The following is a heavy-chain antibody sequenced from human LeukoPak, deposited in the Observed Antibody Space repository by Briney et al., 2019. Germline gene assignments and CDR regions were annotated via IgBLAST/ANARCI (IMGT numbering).Heavy chain of an antibody. CDR2: IYTSGST. D-gene: IGHD3-10*01. Sequence: NASQTLSLTCTVSGGSISSGPYYWSWIRQPAGKGLEWIGRIYTSGSTNYNPSLKSRVTISVDTSKNQFSLKLSSVTAADTAVYYCARVSLVLLRAFDIWGQGTMVTVSS. V-gene: IGHV4-61*02. CDR1: GGSISSGPYY. J-gene: IGHJ3*02. CDR3: ARVSLVLLRAFDI.